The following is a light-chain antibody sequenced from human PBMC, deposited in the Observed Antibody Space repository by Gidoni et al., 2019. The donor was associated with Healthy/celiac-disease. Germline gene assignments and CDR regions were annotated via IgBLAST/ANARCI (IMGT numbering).Light chain of an antibody. J-gene: IGLJ2*01. Sequence: HSVLTQPPSASGTPGQRVTISCSGSSSNIGSNTVNWYQQLPGTAPKLLIYSNNQRPSGVPDRFSGSKSGTSASLAISGLQSEDEADYYCAAWDDSLNVVFGGGTKLTVL. V-gene: IGLV1-44*01. CDR1: SSNIGSNT. CDR2: SNN. CDR3: AAWDDSLNVV.